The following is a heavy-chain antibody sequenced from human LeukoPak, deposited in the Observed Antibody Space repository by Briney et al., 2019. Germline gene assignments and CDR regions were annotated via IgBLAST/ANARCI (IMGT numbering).Heavy chain of an antibody. CDR2: IYHSGST. D-gene: IGHD1-1*01. V-gene: IGHV4-4*02. CDR3: ASRWRNGMDV. CDR1: GVSIISSNW. Sequence: SGTLSLTCGVSGVSIISSNWWGWVRQPPGEGLEWIGEIYHSGSTNSNPSLKSRVTMSVDKSKNQVSLRLSSVTAADTAMYYCASRWRNGMDVWGQGTTVTFSS. J-gene: IGHJ6*02.